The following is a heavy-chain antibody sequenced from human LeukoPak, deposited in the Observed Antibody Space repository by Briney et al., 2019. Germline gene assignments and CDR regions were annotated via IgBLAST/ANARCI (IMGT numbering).Heavy chain of an antibody. CDR3: AKDRGYSSYYFDY. CDR2: IRYDGSNE. D-gene: IGHD5-18*01. Sequence: PGGSLRLSCAASGFTFSSFGMSWVRQAPGKGLEWVAFIRYDGSNEYYADSVKGRFTISRDNSKNTLYLQMNSLRPEDTAVYYCAKDRGYSSYYFDYWGQGTLVTVSS. CDR1: GFTFSSFG. J-gene: IGHJ4*02. V-gene: IGHV3-30*02.